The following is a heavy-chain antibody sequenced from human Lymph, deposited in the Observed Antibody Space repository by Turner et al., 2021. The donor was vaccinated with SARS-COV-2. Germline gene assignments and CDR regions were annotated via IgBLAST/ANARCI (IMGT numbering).Heavy chain of an antibody. V-gene: IGHV3-53*02. Sequence: EVQLVETGGGLIQPGGSLRPSCAASGFTVSSNDMSWVRQAPGKGLEVVSVIYIGGTTYYADSVKGRFTISRDNSKNTLYLQMNSLRAEDTAVYYCARDLGPLAFDIWGQGTMVTVSS. CDR2: IYIGGTT. J-gene: IGHJ3*02. CDR1: GFTVSSND. CDR3: ARDLGPLAFDI.